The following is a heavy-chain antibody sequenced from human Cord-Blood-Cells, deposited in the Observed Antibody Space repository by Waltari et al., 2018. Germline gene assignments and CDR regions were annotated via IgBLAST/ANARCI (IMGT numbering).Heavy chain of an antibody. V-gene: IGHV1-69*01. CDR3: ASQTYYYGSGSYTGFDP. J-gene: IGHJ5*02. CDR1: GGTFSSYA. Sequence: QVQLVQSGAEVKKPGSSAKVSCNASGGTFSSYAISWVRQAPGQGLEWMGGIIPIFGTANYAQKFQGRVTITADESTGTAYMELSSLRSEDTAVYYCASQTYYYGSGSYTGFDPWGQGTLVTVSS. D-gene: IGHD3-10*01. CDR2: IIPIFGTA.